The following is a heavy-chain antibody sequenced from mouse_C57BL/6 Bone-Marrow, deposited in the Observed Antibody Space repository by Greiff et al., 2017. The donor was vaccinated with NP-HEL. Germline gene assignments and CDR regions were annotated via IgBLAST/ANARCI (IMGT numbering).Heavy chain of an antibody. Sequence: QVQLKQPGAELVKPGASVKLSCKASGYTFTSYWMQWVKQRPGQGLEWIGEIDPSDSYTNSNQKFKVKAILTVDTSSSTAYLQLSSLTSEDSAVYYCARDYYGSSFIDYWGQGTTLTVSS. D-gene: IGHD1-1*01. CDR3: ARDYYGSSFIDY. CDR2: IDPSDSYT. V-gene: IGHV1-50*01. CDR1: GYTFTSYW. J-gene: IGHJ2*01.